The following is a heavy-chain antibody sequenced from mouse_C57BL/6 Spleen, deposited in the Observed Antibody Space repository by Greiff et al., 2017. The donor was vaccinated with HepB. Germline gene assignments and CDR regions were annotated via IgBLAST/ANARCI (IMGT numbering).Heavy chain of an antibody. D-gene: IGHD2-1*01. CDR2: IDPSDSYT. CDR1: GYTFTSYW. Sequence: QVQLQQPGAELVKPGASVKLSCKASGYTFTSYWMQWVKQRPGQGLEWIGEIDPSDSYTNYNQKFKGKATLTVDTSSSTAYMQLSSLTSEDSAVYYCASRYGNLFAYWGQGTLVTVSA. J-gene: IGHJ3*01. V-gene: IGHV1-50*01. CDR3: ASRYGNLFAY.